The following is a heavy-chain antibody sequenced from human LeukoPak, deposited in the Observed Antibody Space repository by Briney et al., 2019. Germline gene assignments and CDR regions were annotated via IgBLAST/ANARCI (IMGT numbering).Heavy chain of an antibody. Sequence: SETLSLTCTVSGDSISTGSYYWGWIRQPPGKGLEWLGSIYYSGSTYYNPSLKSRVTISVDTSKNQFSLNLYSVTAADTAVFYCARSFYYDYRQIDYWGQGTLVTVSS. V-gene: IGHV4-39*01. CDR3: ARSFYYDYRQIDY. J-gene: IGHJ4*02. D-gene: IGHD3-22*01. CDR2: IYYSGST. CDR1: GDSISTGSYY.